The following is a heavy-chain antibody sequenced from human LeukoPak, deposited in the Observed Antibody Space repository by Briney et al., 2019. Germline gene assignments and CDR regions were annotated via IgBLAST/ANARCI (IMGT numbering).Heavy chain of an antibody. V-gene: IGHV4-34*01. CDR1: GGSFSDYW. Sequence: SETLSLTCAVYGGSFSDYWWTWIRQSPGKGLEWIGEVNHSGRTNYNPSLKSRVTISVDTSKNQFSLKLSSVTAADTAVYYCARVYYSSSYDYWYFDLWGRGTLVTVSS. J-gene: IGHJ2*01. CDR2: VNHSGRT. CDR3: ARVYYSSSYDYWYFDL. D-gene: IGHD6-13*01.